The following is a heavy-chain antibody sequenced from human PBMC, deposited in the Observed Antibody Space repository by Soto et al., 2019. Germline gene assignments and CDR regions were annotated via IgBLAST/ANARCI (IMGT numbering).Heavy chain of an antibody. CDR3: TTDFVVPAALFSYYYYGMDV. J-gene: IGHJ6*02. Sequence: ASVKVSCKASGYTFTSYDINWVRQATGQGLEWMGWMNPNSGNTGYAHKFQGRVTMTRNTSISTAYMELNSLKTEDTAVYYCTTDFVVPAALFSYYYYGMDVWGQGTTVTVSS. CDR1: GYTFTSYD. D-gene: IGHD2-2*01. V-gene: IGHV1-8*01. CDR2: MNPNSGNT.